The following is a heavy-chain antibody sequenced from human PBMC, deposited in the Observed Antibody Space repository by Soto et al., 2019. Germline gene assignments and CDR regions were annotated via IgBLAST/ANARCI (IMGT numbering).Heavy chain of an antibody. V-gene: IGHV1-2*02. J-gene: IGHJ3*02. CDR3: ARARGIAVAGIVYTSSTGARAPWSPSPQVCVWAGTGTVSLCDAFDI. CDR2: INPNSGGT. D-gene: IGHD6-19*01. Sequence: GASVKVSFKASGYTFTGYYMHWVRQAPGQGLEWMGWINPNSGGTNYAQKFQGRVTMTRDTSISTAYMELSRLRSDDTAVYYCARARGIAVAGIVYTSSTGARAPWSPSPQVCVWAGTGTVSLCDAFDIWGQGTMVTVSS. CDR1: GYTFTGYY.